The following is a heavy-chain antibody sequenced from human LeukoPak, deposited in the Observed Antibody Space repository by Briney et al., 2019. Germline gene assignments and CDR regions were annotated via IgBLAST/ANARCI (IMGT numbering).Heavy chain of an antibody. CDR3: ARVLFGYYGVDV. V-gene: IGHV3-21*01. J-gene: IGHJ6*02. D-gene: IGHD3-3*01. Sequence: GGSLRLSCAASGFTFSTYSMNWVRQAPGKGLEWVSSISGSSDYIFYADSVRGRFTMSRDNAKNSLYLQMNSLRAEDTAVYYCARVLFGYYGVDVWGQGTTVTVSS. CDR1: GFTFSTYS. CDR2: ISGSSDYI.